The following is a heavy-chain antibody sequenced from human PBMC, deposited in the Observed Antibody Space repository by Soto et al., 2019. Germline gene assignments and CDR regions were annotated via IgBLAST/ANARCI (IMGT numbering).Heavy chain of an antibody. CDR3: ARVNVVVPRHRFDP. J-gene: IGHJ5*02. CDR1: GYAYTNYG. Sequence: QVLLVQSGPEVKKPGASVKVSCKASGYAYTNYGISWVRQAPGQGLEWMGWISAYNGNTIYAQKLQDRVTMTTDTYSTTACMEAKSLTSDDTGVYYCARVNVVVPRHRFDPWGPGTLVNVSS. D-gene: IGHD2-15*01. CDR2: ISAYNGNT. V-gene: IGHV1-18*01.